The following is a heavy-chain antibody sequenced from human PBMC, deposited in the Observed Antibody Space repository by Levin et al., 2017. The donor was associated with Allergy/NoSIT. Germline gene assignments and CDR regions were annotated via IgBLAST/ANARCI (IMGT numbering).Heavy chain of an antibody. CDR2: IYSGGTT. J-gene: IGHJ4*02. V-gene: IGHV3-53*01. Sequence: GGSLRLSCAASGFSISRNFMSWVRQAPGKGLEWVSVIYSGGTTYYADSVKGRFTISRDNSKNILYLQMNSLRAEDTAVYYCARGGRSGTTSGYWGQGTLVTVSS. CDR3: ARGGRSGTTSGY. CDR1: GFSISRNF. D-gene: IGHD1-7*01.